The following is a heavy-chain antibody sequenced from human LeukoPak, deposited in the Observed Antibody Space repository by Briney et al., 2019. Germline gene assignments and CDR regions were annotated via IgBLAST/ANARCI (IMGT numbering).Heavy chain of an antibody. Sequence: ASVKVSCKASGYTFTSYGINWVRQAPGQGLEWMGWISAYNGNANYAQKLQGRVTMTTDTSTSTAYMELRSLRSDDTAVYYCARANVLRYFDWLSSGYYYYMDVWGKGTTVTISS. V-gene: IGHV1-18*01. J-gene: IGHJ6*03. CDR1: GYTFTSYG. CDR3: ARANVLRYFDWLSSGYYYYMDV. D-gene: IGHD3-9*01. CDR2: ISAYNGNA.